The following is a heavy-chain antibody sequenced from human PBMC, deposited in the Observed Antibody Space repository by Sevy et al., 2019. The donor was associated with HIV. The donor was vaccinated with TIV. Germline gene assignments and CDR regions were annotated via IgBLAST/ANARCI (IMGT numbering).Heavy chain of an antibody. D-gene: IGHD3-3*01. CDR1: GFMFSDYY. CDR3: ARDFTVFGVVSGIDY. J-gene: IGHJ4*02. CDR2: ISSTGTI. Sequence: GGSLRLSCVTSGFMFSDYYMSWIRQAPGQGPEWVSHISSTGTIYYADSVKGRFTISRDSAKNSLYLQMNNLRVEDTAIYYCARDFTVFGVVSGIDYWGQGNLVTVSS. V-gene: IGHV3-11*01.